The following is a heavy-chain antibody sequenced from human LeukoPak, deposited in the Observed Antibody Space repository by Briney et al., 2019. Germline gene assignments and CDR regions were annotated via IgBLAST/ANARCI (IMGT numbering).Heavy chain of an antibody. D-gene: IGHD2-15*01. CDR1: GFTFSSYA. J-gene: IGHJ4*02. V-gene: IGHV3-30-3*01. CDR2: ISYDGSNK. CDR3: ARDPGYCSGGSCSRALMTGFDY. Sequence: PGRSLRLSCAASGFTFSSYAMHWVRQAPGKGLEWVAVISYDGSNKYYADSVKGRFTISRDNSKNTLYLQMNSLRAEDTAVYYCARDPGYCSGGSCSRALMTGFDYWGQGTLVTVSS.